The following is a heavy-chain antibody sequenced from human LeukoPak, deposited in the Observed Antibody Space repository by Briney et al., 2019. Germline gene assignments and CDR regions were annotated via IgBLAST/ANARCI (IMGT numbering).Heavy chain of an antibody. V-gene: IGHV1-69*04. CDR1: GGTFSSYA. D-gene: IGHD1-26*01. Sequence: SVKVSCKASGGTFSSYAISWVRQAPGQGLEWMGRIIPILGIANYAQKFQGRVTITADKSTSTAYMELSSLRSEDTAVYYCAREKSKRELSFDYWGQGTLVTVSS. CDR3: AREKSKRELSFDY. CDR2: IIPILGIA. J-gene: IGHJ4*02.